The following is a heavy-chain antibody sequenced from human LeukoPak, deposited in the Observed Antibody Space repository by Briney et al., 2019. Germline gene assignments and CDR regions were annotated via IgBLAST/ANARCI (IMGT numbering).Heavy chain of an antibody. V-gene: IGHV4-59*08. D-gene: IGHD3-10*01. CDR3: ASNYYGSGSLDY. CDR2: IYDIGST. Sequence: SETLSLTCTVSGGSISTYYWSWVRQPPGKGLEWIGCIYDIGSTNYNPSLKSRVSISVDTSKNQFSLKLSSVTAADTAVYYCASNYYGSGSLDYWGQGNLVTVSS. CDR1: GGSISTYY. J-gene: IGHJ4*02.